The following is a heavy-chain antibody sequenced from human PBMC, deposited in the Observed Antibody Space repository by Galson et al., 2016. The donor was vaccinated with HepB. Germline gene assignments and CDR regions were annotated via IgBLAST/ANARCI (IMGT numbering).Heavy chain of an antibody. J-gene: IGHJ3*02. Sequence: SLRLSCAASGFAMTTYVIHWLRQAPGKGLEWVAVMSYTGSDKYYTASVKGRFTISRDNSKGTLYPQMKSLRTDDTALYYCARDAGWSDALDIWGQGTMVTVSS. CDR1: GFAMTTYV. D-gene: IGHD6-19*01. V-gene: IGHV3-30-3*01. CDR2: MSYTGSDK. CDR3: ARDAGWSDALDI.